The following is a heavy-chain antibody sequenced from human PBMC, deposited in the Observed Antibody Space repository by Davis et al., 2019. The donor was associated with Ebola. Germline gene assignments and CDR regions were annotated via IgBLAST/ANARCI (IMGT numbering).Heavy chain of an antibody. CDR3: ARDLRVRVLTYYYYNGMDV. CDR2: ISYDGSNK. D-gene: IGHD3-10*01. V-gene: IGHV3-30-3*01. J-gene: IGHJ6*02. Sequence: GESLKISCAASGFTFSSYAMHWVRQAPGKGLEWVAVISYDGSNKYYADSVKGRFTISRDNAKNSLYLQMNSLRAEDTAVYYCARDLRVRVLTYYYYNGMDVWGQGTTVTVSS. CDR1: GFTFSSYA.